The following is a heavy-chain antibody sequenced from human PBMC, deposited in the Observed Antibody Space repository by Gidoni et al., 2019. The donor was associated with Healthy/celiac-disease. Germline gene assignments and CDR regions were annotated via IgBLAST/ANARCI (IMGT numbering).Heavy chain of an antibody. D-gene: IGHD3-10*01. CDR1: GGSFSGYY. V-gene: IGHV4-34*01. CDR2: INHSGST. CDR3: ARGRYYYGSGSVV. Sequence: QVQLQQWGAGLLKPSETLSLTCAVYGGSFSGYYWSWIRQPPGKGLEWIGEINHSGSTNYNPSLKSRVTISVDTSKNQFSLKLSSVTAADTAVYYCARGRYYYGSGSVVWGQGTLVTVSS. J-gene: IGHJ4*02.